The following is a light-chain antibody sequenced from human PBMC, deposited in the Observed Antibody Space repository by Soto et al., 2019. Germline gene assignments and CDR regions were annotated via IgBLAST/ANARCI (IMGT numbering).Light chain of an antibody. Sequence: EIVLTQSPGTLSLSPGERATLSCRASQSVSSSYLAWYQQKPGQAPTLLIYGASSRDTAITDRFSGSGSGTDFTLTISRLEPEDVAVYYCEQYGSSPLTFGGGTKVEIK. CDR3: EQYGSSPLT. J-gene: IGKJ4*01. CDR1: QSVSSSY. V-gene: IGKV3-20*01. CDR2: GAS.